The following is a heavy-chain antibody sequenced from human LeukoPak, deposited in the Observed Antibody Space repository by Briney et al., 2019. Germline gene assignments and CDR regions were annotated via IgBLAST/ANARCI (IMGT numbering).Heavy chain of an antibody. D-gene: IGHD3-9*01. V-gene: IGHV4-39*01. CDR3: ARRIDLAGSTFDY. CDR2: IYYSGST. CDR1: VGSISSRSHY. Sequence: SETLSLTCTVSVGSISSRSHYWCWIRQPPGKGLEWLVRIYYSGSTSNNPSRKSRVTIPVDTAKNQFSLKLSAVTAADTAVYYCARRIDLAGSTFDYWGQGALVTVSS. J-gene: IGHJ4*02.